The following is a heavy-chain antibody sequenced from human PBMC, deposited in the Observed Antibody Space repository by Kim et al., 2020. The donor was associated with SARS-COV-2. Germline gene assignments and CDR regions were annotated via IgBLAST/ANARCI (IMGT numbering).Heavy chain of an antibody. CDR2: INSDGSST. J-gene: IGHJ4*02. CDR3: ARGGAAAADFYY. Sequence: GGSLRLSCAASGFTFSSYSMNWVRQAPGKGLVWVSSINSDGSSTSNADSVKGRFTTSRDNAKNTLYLQMNSLRAEDTAVYYCARGGAAAADFYYWGKGT. CDR1: GFTFSSYS. V-gene: IGHV3-74*01. D-gene: IGHD6-13*01.